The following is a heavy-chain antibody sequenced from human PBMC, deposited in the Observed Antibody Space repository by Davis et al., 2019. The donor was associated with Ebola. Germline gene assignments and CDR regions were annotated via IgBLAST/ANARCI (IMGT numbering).Heavy chain of an antibody. Sequence: PGGSLRLSCAASGFTFSSYAMSWVRQAPGKGLEWVSAISGSGGSTYYADSVKGRFTISRDNSKNTLYLQMNSLRAEDTAVYYCASQLIVLMVSWGWFDPWGQGTLVTVSS. V-gene: IGHV3-23*01. J-gene: IGHJ5*02. D-gene: IGHD2-8*01. CDR1: GFTFSSYA. CDR2: ISGSGGST. CDR3: ASQLIVLMVSWGWFDP.